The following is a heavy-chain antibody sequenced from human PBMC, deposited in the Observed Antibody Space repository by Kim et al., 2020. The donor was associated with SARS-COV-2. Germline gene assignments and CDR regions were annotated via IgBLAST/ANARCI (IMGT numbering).Heavy chain of an antibody. CDR3: ARDRDYSNYLMYYFDY. D-gene: IGHD4-4*01. CDR1: GFTFSSYS. J-gene: IGHJ4*02. CDR2: ISSSSSTI. Sequence: GGSLRLSCAASGFTFSSYSMNWVRQAPGKGLEWVSYISSSSSTIYYADSVKGRFTISRDNAKNSLYLQMNSLRAEDTAVYYCARDRDYSNYLMYYFDYWGQGTLVTVSS. V-gene: IGHV3-48*04.